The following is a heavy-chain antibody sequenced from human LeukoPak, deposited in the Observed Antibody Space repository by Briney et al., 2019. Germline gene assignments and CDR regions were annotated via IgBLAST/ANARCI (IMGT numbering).Heavy chain of an antibody. J-gene: IGHJ3*02. CDR2: FSYSGNT. CDR1: GGSISSGSYY. CDR3: ARYRAFDI. V-gene: IGHV4-61*01. Sequence: SQTLSLTCTVSGGSISSGSYYWSWIRQPPGKGLEWIAYFSYSGNTKYNPSLKSRVTISVDTSKNQFSLKLSSVTAADTAVYYCARYRAFDIWGQGTMVTVSS.